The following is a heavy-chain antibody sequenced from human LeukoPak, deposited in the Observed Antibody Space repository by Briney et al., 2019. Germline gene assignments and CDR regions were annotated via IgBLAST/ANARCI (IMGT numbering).Heavy chain of an antibody. CDR2: ISYDGSNK. D-gene: IGHD6-6*01. V-gene: IGHV3-30*03. Sequence: PGGSLRLSCAASGFTFSNYAMSWVRQAPGKGLEWVAVISYDGSNKYYADSVKGRFTISRDNSKNTLYLQMNSLRAEDTAVYYCAGGSSPYYYYGMDVWGQGTTVTVSS. J-gene: IGHJ6*02. CDR3: AGGSSPYYYYGMDV. CDR1: GFTFSNYA.